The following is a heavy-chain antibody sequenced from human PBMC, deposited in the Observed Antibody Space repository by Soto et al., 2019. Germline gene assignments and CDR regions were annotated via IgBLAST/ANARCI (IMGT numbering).Heavy chain of an antibody. D-gene: IGHD6-19*01. CDR2: ISAYGGNT. CDR3: ARDYTAVALNV. CDR1: GYTFTSYY. J-gene: IGHJ6*04. V-gene: IGHV1-18*04. Sequence: ASVKVSCKASGYTFTSYYMHWVRQAPGQGLEWMGMISAYGGNTNYAQKLQGRVTMTTDASTSTAYMELRSLRSDDTAVYYCARDYTAVALNVWGKGTTVTVSS.